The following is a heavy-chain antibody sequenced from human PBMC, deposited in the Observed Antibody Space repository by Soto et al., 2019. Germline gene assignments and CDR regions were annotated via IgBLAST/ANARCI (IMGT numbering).Heavy chain of an antibody. J-gene: IGHJ6*04. CDR2: IIPIFGTA. CDR1: GGTFSSYA. Sequence: SVKVSCKASGGTFSSYAISWVRQAPGQGLEWMGGIIPIFGTANYAQKFQGRVTMTTDTSTSTVYMELRSLRSDDTAVYYCASYHLNSYYYGMDVWGKGTTVTVS. CDR3: ASYHLNSYYYGMDV. V-gene: IGHV1-69*05.